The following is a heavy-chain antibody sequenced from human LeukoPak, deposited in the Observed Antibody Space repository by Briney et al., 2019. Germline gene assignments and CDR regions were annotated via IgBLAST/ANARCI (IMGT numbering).Heavy chain of an antibody. CDR1: GFTFSSYA. V-gene: IGHV3-30*04. CDR3: ARGGASRPDY. CDR2: ISYDGSNK. D-gene: IGHD6-6*01. J-gene: IGHJ4*02. Sequence: GGSLRLSCAASGFTFSSYAMNWVRQAPGKGLEWVAFISYDGSNKYYADSVKGRFTISRDNAKNSLYLQMNTLRAEDTAVYYCARGGASRPDYWGRGTLVSVSS.